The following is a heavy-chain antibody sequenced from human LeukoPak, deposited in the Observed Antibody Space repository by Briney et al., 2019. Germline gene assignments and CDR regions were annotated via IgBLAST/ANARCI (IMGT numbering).Heavy chain of an antibody. V-gene: IGHV3-23*01. CDR2: ISSSRGST. CDR1: GFTFGTSA. Sequence: TGGSLRLSCAASGFTFGTSAMSWVRQAPGKGLDWVSSISSSRGSTYYADSVKGRFTISSDNSKNTLYLQMNSLRAEDTAVYYCAKELRPNDYWGQGTLVTVSS. J-gene: IGHJ4*02. CDR3: AKELRPNDY. D-gene: IGHD2-15*01.